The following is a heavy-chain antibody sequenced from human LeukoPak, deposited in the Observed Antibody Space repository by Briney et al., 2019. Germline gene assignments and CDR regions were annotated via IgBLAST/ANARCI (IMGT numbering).Heavy chain of an antibody. CDR3: ARGYPVVVVAAQFDY. CDR1: GFTFSDYY. Sequence: GGSLRLSCAASGFTFSDYYMSWIRQAPGKGLEWVSYISSSGSTIYYADSVKGRFTISRDNAKNSLYLQMNSLRAEDTVVYYCARGYPVVVVAAQFDYWGQGTLVTVSS. CDR2: ISSSGSTI. D-gene: IGHD2-15*01. V-gene: IGHV3-11*01. J-gene: IGHJ4*02.